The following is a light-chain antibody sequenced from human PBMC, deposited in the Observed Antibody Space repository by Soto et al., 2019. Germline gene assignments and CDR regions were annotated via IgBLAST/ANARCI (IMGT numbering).Light chain of an antibody. V-gene: IGKV3-15*01. CDR3: QQYNNWPWT. CDR1: HSVNSD. Sequence: EIVMTQSPATLSVSPGERATFSCRASHSVNSDLAWYHQKPGQAPRLLISGASTRASGIPARFSGSGSGTEFTLTISSLQSEDFAVYYCQQYNNWPWTFGQGTKVDIK. CDR2: GAS. J-gene: IGKJ1*01.